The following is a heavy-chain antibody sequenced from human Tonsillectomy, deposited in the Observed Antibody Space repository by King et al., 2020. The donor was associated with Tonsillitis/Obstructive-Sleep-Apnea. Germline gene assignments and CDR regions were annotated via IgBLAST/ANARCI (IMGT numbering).Heavy chain of an antibody. V-gene: IGHV3-9*01. CDR3: AKEGLAYYDFWSGSRYYYYMDV. J-gene: IGHJ6*03. Sequence: VQLVESGGGLVQPGRSLRLSCAASGFTFDDYAMHWVRQAPGKGLEWVSGISWNSGSIGYADSVKGRFTISRDNAENSLYLQMNSLRAEDTALYYCAKEGLAYYDFWSGSRYYYYMDVWGKGTTVTVSS. CDR2: ISWNSGSI. D-gene: IGHD3-3*01. CDR1: GFTFDDYA.